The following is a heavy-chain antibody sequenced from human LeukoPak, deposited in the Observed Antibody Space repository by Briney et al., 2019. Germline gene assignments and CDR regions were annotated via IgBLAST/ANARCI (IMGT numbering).Heavy chain of an antibody. J-gene: IGHJ4*02. D-gene: IGHD2-15*01. V-gene: IGHV1-69*05. CDR2: VIPIFGTP. CDR3: AREVVVAATRVYYFDF. Sequence: SVQVSCKASGGTFSSYAISWVRQAPGQGLEWMGGVIPIFGTPNHAPKFQVRVTITTDESTSTAYMELSSLMSEDTAVYYCAREVVVAATRVYYFDFWGKGTLVTVSS. CDR1: GGTFSSYA.